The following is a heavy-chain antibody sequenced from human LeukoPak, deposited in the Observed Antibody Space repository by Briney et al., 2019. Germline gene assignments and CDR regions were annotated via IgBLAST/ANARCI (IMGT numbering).Heavy chain of an antibody. J-gene: IGHJ5*02. CDR1: GYTFTNYW. V-gene: IGHV5-51*01. Sequence: GESLKISRKGSGYTFTNYWIGWVRQMPGKGPEWMGIIKPGDSDDTYRPSFQGQVFISVDKSINTAYLQWSSLKASDTAIYYCARRLLYNWWFEPWGQGTLVTVSS. D-gene: IGHD1-1*01. CDR2: IKPGDSDD. CDR3: ARRLLYNWWFEP.